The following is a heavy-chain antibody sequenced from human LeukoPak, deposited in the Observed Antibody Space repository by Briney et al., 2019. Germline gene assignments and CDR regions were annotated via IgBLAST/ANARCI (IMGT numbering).Heavy chain of an antibody. Sequence: GGSLRLSCAASGFTFSFYAMSWVRQAPGKGLEWVSVISASGGSTYYADSVKGRFTISRDNSKNTLYLQVNSLRADVTAVYYCATVGGITGRPYYYYGMDVWGQGTTVTVSS. CDR3: ATVGGITGRPYYYYGMDV. CDR2: ISASGGST. V-gene: IGHV3-23*01. D-gene: IGHD1-20*01. CDR1: GFTFSFYA. J-gene: IGHJ6*02.